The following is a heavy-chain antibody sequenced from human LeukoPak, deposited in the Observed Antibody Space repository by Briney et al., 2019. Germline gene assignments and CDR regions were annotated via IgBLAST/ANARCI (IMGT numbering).Heavy chain of an antibody. V-gene: IGHV3-48*04. CDR2: ISSSSSTI. D-gene: IGHD3/OR15-3a*01. J-gene: IGHJ3*02. CDR1: GFTFSSYA. Sequence: GGSLRLSCAASGFTFSSYAMIWVRQAPGKGLEWVSYISSSSSTIYYADSVKGRFTISRDNAKNSLYLQMNSLRAEDTAVYYCAREDFHAFDIWGQGTMVTVSS. CDR3: AREDFHAFDI.